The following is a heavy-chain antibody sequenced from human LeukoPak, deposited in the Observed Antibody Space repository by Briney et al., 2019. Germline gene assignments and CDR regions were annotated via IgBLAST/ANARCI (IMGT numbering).Heavy chain of an antibody. CDR3: ARPQRSKDVLRYFDWLSQPAYFDY. V-gene: IGHV3-11*06. CDR2: ISSSSSYT. Sequence: GGSLRLSCAASGFTFSDYYMSWIRQAPGKGLEWVSYISSSSSYTNYADSVKGRFTISRDNAKNSLSLQMNSLRAEDTAVYYCARPQRSKDVLRYFDWLSQPAYFDYWGQGTLVTVSS. CDR1: GFTFSDYY. J-gene: IGHJ4*02. D-gene: IGHD3-9*01.